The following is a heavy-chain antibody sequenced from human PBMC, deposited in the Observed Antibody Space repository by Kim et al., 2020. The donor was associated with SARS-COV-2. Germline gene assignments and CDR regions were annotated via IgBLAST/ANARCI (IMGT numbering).Heavy chain of an antibody. J-gene: IGHJ4*02. CDR3: AREFAGYSSSWPDY. CDR1: GGSISSGDYY. D-gene: IGHD6-13*01. CDR2: IYYSGST. Sequence: SETLSLTCTVSGGSISSGDYYWSWIRQPPGKGLEWIGYIYYSGSTYYNPSLKSRVTISVDTSKNQFSLKLSSVTAADTAVYYCAREFAGYSSSWPDYWGQGTLVTVSS. V-gene: IGHV4-30-4*01.